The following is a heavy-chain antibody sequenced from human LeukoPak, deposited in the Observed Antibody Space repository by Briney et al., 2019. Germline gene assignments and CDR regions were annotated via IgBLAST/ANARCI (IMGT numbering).Heavy chain of an antibody. Sequence: PSETLSLTCTVSGGSISSYYWSWIRQPPGKGLEWIGYIYYSGSTNYNPSLKSRVTISVGTSKNQFSLKLSSVTAADTAVYYCARLDSSGYYPTFDYWGQGTLVTVSS. CDR3: ARLDSSGYYPTFDY. J-gene: IGHJ4*02. CDR2: IYYSGST. V-gene: IGHV4-59*01. D-gene: IGHD3-22*01. CDR1: GGSISSYY.